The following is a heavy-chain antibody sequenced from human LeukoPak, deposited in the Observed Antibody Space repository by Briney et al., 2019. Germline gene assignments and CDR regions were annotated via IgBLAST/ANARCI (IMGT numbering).Heavy chain of an antibody. CDR2: ISYDGSTK. V-gene: IGHV3-30-3*01. J-gene: IGHJ4*02. D-gene: IGHD6-13*01. Sequence: SGRSLRLSCAASGFTFSSYAMHWVRQAPGKGLEWVAVISYDGSTKYYADSVKGRFTISRDNSKNTLYLQMNSLRAEDTAVYYCARDRLAGQRLVGGLDYWGQGTLVTVSS. CDR3: ARDRLAGQRLVGGLDY. CDR1: GFTFSSYA.